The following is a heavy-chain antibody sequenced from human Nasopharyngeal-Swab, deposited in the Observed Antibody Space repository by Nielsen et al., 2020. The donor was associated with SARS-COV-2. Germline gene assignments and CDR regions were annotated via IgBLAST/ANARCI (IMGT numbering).Heavy chain of an antibody. D-gene: IGHD6-13*01. Sequence: ASVKVSCKVSGYTLTELSMHWVRQAPGKGLEWMGGFDPEDGETIYAQKFQGRVTMTEDTSTDTAYMELSSLRSEDMAVYYCATTAAAAGTSWFDPWGQGTLVTVSS. CDR1: GYTLTELS. CDR3: ATTAAAAGTSWFDP. V-gene: IGHV1-24*01. CDR2: FDPEDGET. J-gene: IGHJ5*02.